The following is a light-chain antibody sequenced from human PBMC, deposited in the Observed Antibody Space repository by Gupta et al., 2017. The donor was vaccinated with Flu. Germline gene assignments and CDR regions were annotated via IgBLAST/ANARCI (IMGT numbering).Light chain of an antibody. J-gene: IGLJ1*01. CDR1: SGPGTSGHY. CDR2: DTN. V-gene: IGLV7-46*01. Sequence: QAVVTQEPSLTVSPGGTVTLTCDSSSGPGTSGHYPYWFKQKPDQPLQTLIYDTNNRPSRTPARSSGSALAGKAALTLSGAQAEDEDYYYSFPSCSGGYVFGTGTTVTVL. CDR3: FPSCSGGYV.